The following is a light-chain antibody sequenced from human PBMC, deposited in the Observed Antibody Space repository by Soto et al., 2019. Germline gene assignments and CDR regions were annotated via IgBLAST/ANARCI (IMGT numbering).Light chain of an antibody. CDR3: QQFGNSPLLT. CDR2: GVS. J-gene: IGKJ1*01. CDR1: QSVSSSY. V-gene: IGKV3-20*01. Sequence: EIVLTQSPGTLSLSPGERATLSCRASQSVSSSYLAWYQQKPGQAPRLLMYGVSTRATGIPDRFSGSGSGTDFTLTISRLEPEDFAVYYCQQFGNSPLLTFGQGTKVEIK.